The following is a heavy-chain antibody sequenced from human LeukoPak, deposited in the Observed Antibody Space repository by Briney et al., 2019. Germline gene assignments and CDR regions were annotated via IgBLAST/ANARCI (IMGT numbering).Heavy chain of an antibody. J-gene: IGHJ4*02. CDR1: GYTFTGYF. CDR3: ARLRADHFDY. V-gene: IGHV1-2*02. CDR2: INPNSGGT. Sequence: ASVKVSCKASGYTFTGYFMHWVRQAPGQGPEWMGWINPNSGGTNYAQKFQGRVIMTRDTSISTAYMELSRLRSDDTAVYYCARLRADHFDYWGQGTLVTVSS. D-gene: IGHD5-12*01.